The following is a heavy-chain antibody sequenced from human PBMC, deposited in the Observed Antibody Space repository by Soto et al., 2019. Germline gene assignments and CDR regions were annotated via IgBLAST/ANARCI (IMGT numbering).Heavy chain of an antibody. CDR1: GFTFSSYG. CDR2: ISYDGSNK. J-gene: IGHJ4*02. V-gene: IGHV3-30*18. CDR3: AKAGGYGSGSYYFDY. Sequence: GGSLRLSCAASGFTFSSYGMHWVRQAPGKGLEWVAVISYDGSNKYYADSVKGRFTISRDNSKNTLYLQMNSLRAEDTAVYYCAKAGGYGSGSYYFDYWGQGTLVTVSS. D-gene: IGHD3-10*01.